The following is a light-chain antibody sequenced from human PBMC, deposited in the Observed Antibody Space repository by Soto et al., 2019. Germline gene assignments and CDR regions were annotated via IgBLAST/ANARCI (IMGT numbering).Light chain of an antibody. CDR2: DNY. V-gene: IGLV1-51*01. CDR3: GAWDDRLTAYV. Sequence: QSVLTQPPSVSGAPGERVTVSCTGSSSDIGAGYRVRWYQQVPGTAPKLLIYDNYKRPSGIPARFSGSKSGTSASLGITGLQTGDEADYYCGAWDDRLTAYVFGSGTKLTVL. CDR1: SSDIGAGY. J-gene: IGLJ1*01.